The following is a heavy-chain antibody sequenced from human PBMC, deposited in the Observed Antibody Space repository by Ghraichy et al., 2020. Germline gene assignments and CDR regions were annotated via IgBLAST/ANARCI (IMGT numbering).Heavy chain of an antibody. V-gene: IGHV1-46*01. CDR1: GYTFTSYY. D-gene: IGHD3-10*01. CDR2: INPSGGST. CDR3: ARGGYYYGSGSFGWFDP. J-gene: IGHJ5*02. Sequence: ASVKVSCKASGYTFTSYYMHWVRQAPGQGLEWMGIINPSGGSTSYAQKFQGRVTMTRDTSTSTVYMELSSLRSEDTAVYYCARGGYYYGSGSFGWFDPWGQGTLVTVSS.